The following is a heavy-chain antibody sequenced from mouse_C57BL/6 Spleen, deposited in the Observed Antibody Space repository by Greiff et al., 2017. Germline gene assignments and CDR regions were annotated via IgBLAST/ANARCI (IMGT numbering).Heavy chain of an antibody. D-gene: IGHD1-1*01. J-gene: IGHJ4*01. CDR1: GYTFTSYW. Sequence: VQRVESGAELAKPGASVKLSCKASGYTFTSYWMHWVKQRPGQGLEWIGYINPSSGYTKYNQKFKDKATLTADKSSSTAYMQLSSLTYEDSAVYYCARYGYYGSSYHYYAMDYWGQGTSVTVSS. CDR3: ARYGYYGSSYHYYAMDY. CDR2: INPSSGYT. V-gene: IGHV1-7*01.